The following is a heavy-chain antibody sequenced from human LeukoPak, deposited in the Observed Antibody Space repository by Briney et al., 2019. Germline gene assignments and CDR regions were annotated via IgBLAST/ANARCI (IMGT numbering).Heavy chain of an antibody. CDR1: GFTVSSYW. CDR2: IKQDGNEK. CDR3: ARGSSWYLSDC. J-gene: IGHJ4*02. V-gene: IGHV3-7*03. D-gene: IGHD6-13*01. Sequence: GGSLRLSCAASGFTVSSYWMSWVRQAPGKGLEWVANIKQDGNEKYYVDSMKGRFTISSDNAKNSVYLQMNSLRAEDTAVYYCARGSSWYLSDCWGQGTLVTVSS.